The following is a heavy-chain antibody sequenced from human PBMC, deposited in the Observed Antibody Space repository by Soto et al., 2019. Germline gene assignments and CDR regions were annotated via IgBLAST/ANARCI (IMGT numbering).Heavy chain of an antibody. V-gene: IGHV4-34*01. CDR2: INHSGST. CDR3: ALGFHSSGDPGVFDI. J-gene: IGHJ3*02. D-gene: IGHD6-25*01. CDR1: GGSFSGYY. Sequence: SETLSLTCAVYGGSFSGYYWSWIRQPPGKGLEWIGEINHSGSTNYNPSLKSRVTISVDTSKNQFSLKLSSVTAADTAVYYCALGFHSSGDPGVFDIWGQGTM.